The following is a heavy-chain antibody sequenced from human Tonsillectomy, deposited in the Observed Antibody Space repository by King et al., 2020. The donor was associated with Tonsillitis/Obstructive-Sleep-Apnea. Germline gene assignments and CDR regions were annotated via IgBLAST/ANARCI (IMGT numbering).Heavy chain of an antibody. CDR2: INHSGST. CDR3: ARGRTISPDYYYYYYMDV. V-gene: IGHV4-34*01. CDR1: GGSFSGYY. J-gene: IGHJ6*03. D-gene: IGHD3-3*01. Sequence: VQLQQWGAGLLKPSETLSLTCAVYGGSFSGYYWSWIRQPPGKGLEWIGEINHSGSTNYNPSLKSRVTISVDTSKNQFSLNLSSVTAADTAVYYCARGRTISPDYYYYYYMDVWGKGTTVTVSS.